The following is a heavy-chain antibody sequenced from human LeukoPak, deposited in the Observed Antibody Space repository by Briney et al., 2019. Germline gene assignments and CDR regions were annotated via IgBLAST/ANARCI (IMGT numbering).Heavy chain of an antibody. CDR2: IDPDSGNT. V-gene: IGHV1-2*02. Sequence: ASVKVSCKASGYTFTGYYIHWVRQAPGQGLEWMGWIDPDSGNTRYAQKFQGRVTMTRDTSISTAYMGLSSLRSDDTAVYYCAREGCGGGNCNSTIGWLDPWGQGTLVTVSS. J-gene: IGHJ5*02. CDR3: AREGCGGGNCNSTIGWLDP. D-gene: IGHD2-15*01. CDR1: GYTFTGYY.